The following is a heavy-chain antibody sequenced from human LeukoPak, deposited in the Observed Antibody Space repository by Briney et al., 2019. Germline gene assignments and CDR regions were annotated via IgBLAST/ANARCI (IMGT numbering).Heavy chain of an antibody. CDR2: ISSSSSTI. J-gene: IGHJ4*02. Sequence: PGGSLRLSCAASGFTFSSYSMNWVRQAPGKGLEWVSYISSSSSTIYYADSVKGRFTISRDNAKNSLYLQMNSLRAEDTAVYYCTSIATIDSGSYPHPFDYWGQGTLVTVSS. V-gene: IGHV3-48*01. CDR1: GFTFSSYS. CDR3: TSIATIDSGSYPHPFDY. D-gene: IGHD1-26*01.